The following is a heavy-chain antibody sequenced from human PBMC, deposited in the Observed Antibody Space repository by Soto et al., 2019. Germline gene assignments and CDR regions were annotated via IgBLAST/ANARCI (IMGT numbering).Heavy chain of an antibody. Sequence: QITLKESGPTLVKPTQTLTLTCTFSGFSLSTSGVGVGWIRQPPGKVLEWLALIYWDDDKRYSPSLKSRLTLTKDTSKNQVVLTMANMDPVDTATYYCAHSSGGSPAGGFDPWGQGTLVTVSS. D-gene: IGHD1-26*01. CDR1: GFSLSTSGVG. J-gene: IGHJ5*02. CDR3: AHSSGGSPAGGFDP. CDR2: IYWDDDK. V-gene: IGHV2-5*02.